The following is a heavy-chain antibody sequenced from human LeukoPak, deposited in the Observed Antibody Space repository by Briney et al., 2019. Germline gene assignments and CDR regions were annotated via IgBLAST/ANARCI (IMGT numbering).Heavy chain of an antibody. CDR1: GGTFSSYA. CDR3: ARATMGRDGYNPREYLDY. CDR2: IIPIFGTA. Sequence: ASVKVSCKASGGTFSSYAISWVRQAPGQGLEWMGRIIPIFGTANYAQKLQRRVTITTDESTSTAYMELSSLRSEDTAVYYCARATMGRDGYNPREYLDYWGQGTLVTVS. J-gene: IGHJ4*02. D-gene: IGHD5-24*01. V-gene: IGHV1-69*05.